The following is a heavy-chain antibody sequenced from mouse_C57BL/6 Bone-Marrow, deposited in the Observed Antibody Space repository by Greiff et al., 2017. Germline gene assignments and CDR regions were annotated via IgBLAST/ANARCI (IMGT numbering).Heavy chain of an antibody. Sequence: EVQLVESGGDLVKPGGSLKLSCAASGFTFSSYGMSWVRQTPDKRLEWVATISSGGSYTSYPDSVKGRFTISSDNDKNTLYLQMSSLKSEDTAMYYCARPFLGCAYWGQGTLVTVAA. CDR2: ISSGGSYT. J-gene: IGHJ3*01. V-gene: IGHV5-6*01. CDR1: GFTFSSYG. CDR3: ARPFLGCAY.